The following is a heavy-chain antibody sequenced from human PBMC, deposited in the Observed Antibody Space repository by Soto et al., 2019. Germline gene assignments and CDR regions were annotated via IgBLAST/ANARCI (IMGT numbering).Heavy chain of an antibody. CDR1: GFTFRTYA. J-gene: IGHJ4*02. CDR3: ARDSIFRESGDPYYFDY. CDR2: IWHDGTKN. V-gene: IGHV3-33*01. D-gene: IGHD4-17*01. Sequence: PGGSLRLSCAASGFTFRTYALHWVRQAPGKGLEWVSVIWHDGTKNQYADSVKGRFTISRDNSKNTLYLQMNSLRADDTAVYYCARDSIFRESGDPYYFDYWGQGTLVTVSS.